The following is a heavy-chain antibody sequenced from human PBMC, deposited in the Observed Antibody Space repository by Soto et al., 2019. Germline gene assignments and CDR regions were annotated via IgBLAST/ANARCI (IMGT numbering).Heavy chain of an antibody. CDR3: AREDSSSSADKYYFDY. V-gene: IGHV4-34*01. CDR1: GGSFSGYY. D-gene: IGHD6-6*01. CDR2: INHSGST. J-gene: IGHJ4*02. Sequence: SETLSLTCAVYGGSFSGYYWSWIRQPPGKGLEWIGEINHSGSTNYNPSLKSRVTISVDTSKNQFSLKLSSVTAADTAVYYCAREDSSSSADKYYFDYWGQGTLVTVSS.